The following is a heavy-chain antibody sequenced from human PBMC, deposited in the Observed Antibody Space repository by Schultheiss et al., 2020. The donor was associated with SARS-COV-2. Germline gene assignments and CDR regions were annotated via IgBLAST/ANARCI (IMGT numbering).Heavy chain of an antibody. D-gene: IGHD3-10*01. J-gene: IGHJ6*02. CDR3: ARETMVRGVTVFYYYGMDV. CDR2: INPNSGGT. V-gene: IGHV1-2*02. Sequence: ASVKVSCKASGYTFTGYYMHWVRQAPGQGLEWMGWINPNSGGTNYAQKFQDRVTMTRDTSISTAYMELSRLRSDDTAVYYCARETMVRGVTVFYYYGMDVWGQGTTVTVSS. CDR1: GYTFTGYY.